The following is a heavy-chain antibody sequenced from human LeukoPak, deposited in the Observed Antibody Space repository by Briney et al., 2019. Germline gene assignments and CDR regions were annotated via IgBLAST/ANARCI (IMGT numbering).Heavy chain of an antibody. CDR2: IYHSGST. J-gene: IGHJ4*02. V-gene: IGHV4-38-2*02. CDR3: ARGDPSGDYVLNYFDY. D-gene: IGHD4-17*01. CDR1: GYSISSGYY. Sequence: PSEPLCLTCTVSGYSISSGYYWGWIRQPPGKGLEWIGSIYHSGSTYYNPSLKSRVTISVDTSKNQFSLKLSSVTAADTAVYYCARGDPSGDYVLNYFDYWGQGTLVTVSS.